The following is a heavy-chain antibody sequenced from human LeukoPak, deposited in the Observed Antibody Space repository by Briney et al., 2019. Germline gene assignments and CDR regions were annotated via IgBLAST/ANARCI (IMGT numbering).Heavy chain of an antibody. D-gene: IGHD2-2*01. CDR2: INHSGST. CDR1: GGAFSDHY. J-gene: IGHJ6*02. CDR3: ARVDVVEAYYYYYGMDV. V-gene: IGHV4-34*01. Sequence: SETLSLTCAVYGGAFSDHYWSWIRQPPGKGLEWIGEINHSGSTNYNPSLKSRVTISVDTSKNQFSLKLSSVTAADTAVYYCARVDVVEAYYYYYGMDVWGQGTTVTVSS.